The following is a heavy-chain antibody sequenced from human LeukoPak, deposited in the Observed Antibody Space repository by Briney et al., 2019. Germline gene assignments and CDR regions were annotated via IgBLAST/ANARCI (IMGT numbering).Heavy chain of an antibody. J-gene: IGHJ4*02. CDR1: GFIFSGYA. CDR2: ISYDGGKT. V-gene: IGHV3-30-3*01. D-gene: IGHD3-3*01. Sequence: GGSLRLCCAASGFIFSGYAMQWVRQAPGKGLEWVAVISYDGGKTYYADSVKGRFTISRDNSKSTLYLQMNSLRSEDTAVYYCARGFNDFWSGSQLEYWGQGTLVTVSS. CDR3: ARGFNDFWSGSQLEY.